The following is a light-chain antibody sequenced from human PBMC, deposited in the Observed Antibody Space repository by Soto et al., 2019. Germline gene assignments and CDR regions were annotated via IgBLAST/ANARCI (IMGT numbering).Light chain of an antibody. CDR3: SSYTSSSLYV. CDR1: SSDVGGYNY. Sequence: QSALTQPASVSGSPGQSITISSPGTSSDVGGYNYVSWYQQHPGKAPRLMIYDVSNRPSGVSNRFSGSKSGNTASLTISGLQVEDEADYYCSSYTSSSLYVFGTGTKVTVL. CDR2: DVS. V-gene: IGLV2-14*01. J-gene: IGLJ1*01.